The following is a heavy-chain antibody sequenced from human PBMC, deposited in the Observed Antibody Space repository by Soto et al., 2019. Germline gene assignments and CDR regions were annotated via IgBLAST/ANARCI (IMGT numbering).Heavy chain of an antibody. D-gene: IGHD5-18*01. Sequence: VQLLESGGGLVQPGGSLRLSCSASGFTFSTYAMSWVRLAPGKGLEWVSAITGSGVSTYYADSVKGRFPISRDNSKNTLFLQMNSLRAEDTAVYYCAKDRRGYSYGTWYFDYWGQGTLVTVSS. CDR3: AKDRRGYSYGTWYFDY. CDR2: ITGSGVST. V-gene: IGHV3-23*01. CDR1: GFTFSTYA. J-gene: IGHJ4*02.